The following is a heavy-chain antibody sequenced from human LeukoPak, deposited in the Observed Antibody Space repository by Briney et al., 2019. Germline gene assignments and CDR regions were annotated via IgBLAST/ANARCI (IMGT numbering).Heavy chain of an antibody. Sequence: SETLSLTCTVSGYSIRSGFYWGWIRQPPGKGLEWIGNIYHSGITYYTPSLSSRVTMSVDASKNQFSLKLSSVTAADTAVYYCARDRVSHLLTDAFDIWGQGTMVTVSS. V-gene: IGHV4-38-2*02. J-gene: IGHJ3*02. CDR1: GYSIRSGFY. CDR3: ARDRVSHLLTDAFDI. D-gene: IGHD2-2*01. CDR2: IYHSGIT.